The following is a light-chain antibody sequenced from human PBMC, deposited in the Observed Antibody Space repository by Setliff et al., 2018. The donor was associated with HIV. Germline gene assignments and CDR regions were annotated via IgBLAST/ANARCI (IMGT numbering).Light chain of an antibody. CDR3: TSYSSNTTLGI. V-gene: IGLV2-14*03. Sequence: QSALTQPASVSGSPGQTITISCSGTSSDVGGYNYVSWYQQPPGKALKLMIYDVSNRPSGVSNRFSGSKSGNTASLTISGLQAEDEADYYCTSYSSNTTLGIFGTGTKVTVL. CDR2: DVS. J-gene: IGLJ1*01. CDR1: SSDVGGYNY.